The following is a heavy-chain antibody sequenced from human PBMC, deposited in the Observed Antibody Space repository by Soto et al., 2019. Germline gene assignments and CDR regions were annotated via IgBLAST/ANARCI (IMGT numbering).Heavy chain of an antibody. V-gene: IGHV3-9*01. D-gene: IGHD3-16*02. J-gene: IGHJ4*02. CDR2: ISWNSGSI. CDR3: AKDRLMITFGGVIVD. CDR1: GFTFDDYA. Sequence: DVQLVESGGGLVQPGRSLRLSCAASGFTFDDYAMHWVRQAPGKGLEWVSGISWNSGSIGYADSVKGRFTISRDNAKNSLYLQMNSLRAEDTALYYCAKDRLMITFGGVIVDWGQGTLVTVSS.